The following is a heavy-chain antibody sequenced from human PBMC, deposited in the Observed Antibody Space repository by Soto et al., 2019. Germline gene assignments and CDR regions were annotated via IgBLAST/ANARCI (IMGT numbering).Heavy chain of an antibody. CDR2: FSGSGGST. CDR1: GFTFSSYA. CDR3: AKAGTIFGVIMHNWFDP. V-gene: IGHV3-23*01. Sequence: EVQLLESGGGLVQPGGSLRLSCAASGFTFSSYAVSWVRQAPGKGLEWVSTFSGSGGSTYYADSVKGRFTISRDNSKSXXYLQMNSLRVEDTAIYYCAKAGTIFGVIMHNWFDPWGQGTLVTVPS. D-gene: IGHD3-3*01. J-gene: IGHJ5*02.